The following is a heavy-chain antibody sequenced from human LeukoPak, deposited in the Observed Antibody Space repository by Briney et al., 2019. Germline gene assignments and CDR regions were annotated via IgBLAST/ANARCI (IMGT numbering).Heavy chain of an antibody. J-gene: IGHJ4*02. D-gene: IGHD5-18*01. CDR2: ISSSGSTI. Sequence: GGSLRLSCAASGFTFSSYEMNWVRQAPGKGLEWVSYISSSGSTIYYADSVKGRFTISRDNAKNSLYLQMNSLRAEDMAVYYCARAVDTAMDPNLDYWGQGTLVTVSS. CDR1: GFTFSSYE. V-gene: IGHV3-48*03. CDR3: ARAVDTAMDPNLDY.